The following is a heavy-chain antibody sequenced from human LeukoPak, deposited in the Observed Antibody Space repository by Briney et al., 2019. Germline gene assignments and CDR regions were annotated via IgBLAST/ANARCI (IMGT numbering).Heavy chain of an antibody. CDR2: ISAYNGNT. J-gene: IGHJ4*02. V-gene: IGHV1-18*01. CDR1: GYTFTGYG. D-gene: IGHD3-22*01. Sequence: ASVKVSCKASGYTFTGYGISWVRQAPGQGLEWMGWISAYNGNTNYAQKLQGRVTMTTDTSTSTAYMELRSLRSDNTAVYYCARGRYYYDSSGYYWAPGYWGQGTLVTVSS. CDR3: ARGRYYYDSSGYYWAPGY.